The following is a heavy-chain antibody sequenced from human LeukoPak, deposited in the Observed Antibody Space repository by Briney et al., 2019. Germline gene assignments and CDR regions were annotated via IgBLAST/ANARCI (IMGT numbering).Heavy chain of an antibody. D-gene: IGHD3-10*01. J-gene: IGHJ4*02. CDR1: GYTFTSYG. CDR3: ARGRIELLWFGELER. V-gene: IGHV1-69*13. CDR2: IIPIFGTA. Sequence: SVKVSCKASGYTFTSYGISWVRQAPGQGLEWMGGIIPIFGTANYAQKFQGRVTITADESTSTAYMELSSLRSEDTAVYYCARGRIELLWFGELERWGQGTLVTVSS.